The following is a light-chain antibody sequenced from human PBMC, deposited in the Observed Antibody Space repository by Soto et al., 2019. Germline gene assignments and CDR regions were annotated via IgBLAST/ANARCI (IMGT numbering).Light chain of an antibody. CDR2: LGS. CDR1: RNLMHSNGYNY. CDR3: MQTLQTPT. Sequence: DIVMTQSALSLPVTPGEPASISGRPSRNLMHSNGYNYLDWYLQKPGQSPQLRIYLGSNRASGVPDRLSGSGSGTDFILRINRLEAEDVGVYYCMQTLQTPTFGQGTKVDIK. V-gene: IGKV2-28*01. J-gene: IGKJ1*01.